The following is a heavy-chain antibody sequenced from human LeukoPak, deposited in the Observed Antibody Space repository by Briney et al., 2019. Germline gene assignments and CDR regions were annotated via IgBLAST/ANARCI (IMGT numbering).Heavy chain of an antibody. D-gene: IGHD3-22*01. V-gene: IGHV3-15*01. CDR2: IKRKTDGGTT. CDR1: GFTFSNTW. CDR3: ARGPPMYSYGSSAYHYDYFEY. Sequence: GGSLRLSCAASGFTFSNTWMSWVRQSPGKGLEWVGRIKRKTDGGTTDYAAPVKDRFTISRDDSKNMLYLQMNSLRTDDTAIYYCARGPPMYSYGSSAYHYDYFEYWGQGTLVTVSS. J-gene: IGHJ4*02.